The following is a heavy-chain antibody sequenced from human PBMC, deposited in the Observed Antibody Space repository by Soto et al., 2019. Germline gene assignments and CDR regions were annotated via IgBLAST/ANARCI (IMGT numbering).Heavy chain of an antibody. J-gene: IGHJ4*02. CDR1: GFTFSSYA. CDR3: AKFNGGDTYYDFWSGYYSLYYFDY. Sequence: PGGSLRLSCAASGFTFSSYAMSWVRQAPGKGLEWVSAISGSGGSTYYADSVKGRFTISRDNSKNTLYLQMSSLRAEDTAVYYCAKFNGGDTYYDFWSGYYSLYYFDYWGQGTLVTVSS. V-gene: IGHV3-23*01. D-gene: IGHD3-3*01. CDR2: ISGSGGST.